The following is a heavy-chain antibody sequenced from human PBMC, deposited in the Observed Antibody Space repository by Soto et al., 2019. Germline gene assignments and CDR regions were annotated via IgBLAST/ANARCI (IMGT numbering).Heavy chain of an antibody. CDR3: AKDPATNVVVVAA. CDR1: RFTFSSYG. CDR2: ISYDGSNK. D-gene: IGHD2-15*01. Sequence: QVQLVESGGGVVQPGRSLRLSYAASRFTFSSYGMHWVRQAPGKGLEWVAVISYDGSNKYYADSVKGRFTISRDNSKNTLYLQMNSLRAEDTAAYYCAKDPATNVVVVAAWGQGTLVTVSS. V-gene: IGHV3-30*18. J-gene: IGHJ5*02.